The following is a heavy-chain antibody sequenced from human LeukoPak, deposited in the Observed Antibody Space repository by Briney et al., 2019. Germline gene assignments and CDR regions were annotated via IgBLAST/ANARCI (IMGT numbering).Heavy chain of an antibody. CDR3: AREGLSYCGGDCYP. J-gene: IGHJ5*02. Sequence: SETLSLTXTVSGGSISSSSHYWGWIRQPPGEGLEWIGSIYYSGSTYYNPSLKSRVTISVDTSKNQFSLKLSSVTAADTAVYYCAREGLSYCGGDCYPWGQGTLVTVSS. CDR1: GGSISSSSHY. D-gene: IGHD2-21*02. CDR2: IYYSGST. V-gene: IGHV4-39*02.